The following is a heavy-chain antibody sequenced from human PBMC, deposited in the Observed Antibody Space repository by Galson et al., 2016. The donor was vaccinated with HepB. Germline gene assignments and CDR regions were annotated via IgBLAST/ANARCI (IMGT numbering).Heavy chain of an antibody. D-gene: IGHD6-13*01. CDR3: AREGRQLAAAGLDL. J-gene: IGHJ5*02. V-gene: IGHV3-11*01. CDR2: LSTGALSE. CDR1: GFIFSGYY. Sequence: SLRLSCAASGFIFSGYYMSWIRQAPGKGLEWISYLSTGALSEYYAASVRGRFIVSRDNAKNSLYLQMNSLRADDTAVYYCAREGRQLAAAGLDLWGPGTLVTVSS.